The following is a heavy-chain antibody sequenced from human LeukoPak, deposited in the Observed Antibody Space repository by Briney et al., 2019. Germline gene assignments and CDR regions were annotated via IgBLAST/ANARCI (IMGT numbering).Heavy chain of an antibody. D-gene: IGHD6-13*01. CDR1: GFTFSSYG. V-gene: IGHV3-33*01. CDR2: IWYDGSNK. J-gene: IGHJ4*02. CDR3: ARVRYSSTLAPYFDY. Sequence: GGSLRLSCAASGFTFSSYGMHWVRQAPGKGLEWVAVIWYDGSNKYYADSAKGRFTISRDNSKNTLYLQMNSLRAEDTAVYYCARVRYSSTLAPYFDYWGQGTLVTVSS.